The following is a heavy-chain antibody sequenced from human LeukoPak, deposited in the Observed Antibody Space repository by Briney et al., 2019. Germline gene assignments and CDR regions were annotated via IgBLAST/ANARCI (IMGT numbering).Heavy chain of an antibody. CDR3: ARVDYYDSSGLPFDY. CDR1: GFTFSTYS. Sequence: GGSLRLSCAASGFTFSTYSMNWVRQAPGRALEWVSSISSSSRYTQYTDSVKGRFTISRDNAQNALYLQMNSLRAEDTAVYYCARVDYYDSSGLPFDYWGQGTLVTVSS. V-gene: IGHV3-21*01. J-gene: IGHJ4*02. D-gene: IGHD3-22*01. CDR2: ISSSSRYT.